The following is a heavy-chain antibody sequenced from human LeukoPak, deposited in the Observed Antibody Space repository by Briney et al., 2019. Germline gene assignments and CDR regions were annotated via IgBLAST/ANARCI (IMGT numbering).Heavy chain of an antibody. V-gene: IGHV1-18*04. Sequence: ASVKVSCKASGYTFTSYYMHWVRQAPGQGLEWMGWISAYNGNTNYAQKLQGRVTMTTDTSTSTAYMELRSLRSDDTAVYYCARVGYRDFWYFDLWGRGTLVTVSS. D-gene: IGHD1-1*01. CDR3: ARVGYRDFWYFDL. CDR2: ISAYNGNT. CDR1: GYTFTSYY. J-gene: IGHJ2*01.